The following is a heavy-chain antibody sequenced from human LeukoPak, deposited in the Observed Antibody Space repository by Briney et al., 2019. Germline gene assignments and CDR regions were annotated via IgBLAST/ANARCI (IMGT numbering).Heavy chain of an antibody. CDR2: IYTSGST. D-gene: IGHD5-18*01. V-gene: IGHV4-61*02. CDR3: ARAGYSYGYWIFDY. Sequence: SETLSLTCTVSAGSISSGSYYWSWIRQPAGKGLEWIGRIYTSGSTNYNPSLKSRVTISVDTSKNQFSLKLSSVTAADTAVYYCARAGYSYGYWIFDYWGQGTLVTVSS. CDR1: AGSISSGSYY. J-gene: IGHJ4*02.